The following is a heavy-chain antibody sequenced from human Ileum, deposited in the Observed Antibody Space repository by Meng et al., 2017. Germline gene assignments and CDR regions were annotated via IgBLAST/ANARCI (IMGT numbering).Heavy chain of an antibody. CDR2: IYYNGNT. Sequence: QLQLQESGPGLVKPSETLPLTCTVAGGSISNTNYYWDWIRQPPGKGLEWVGSIYYNGNTYYNPSLKSRVTISIDTSKNQFSLKLSSVTAADTAVYYCARYNYYDSSGHSNFDYWGQGTLVTVSS. D-gene: IGHD3-22*01. V-gene: IGHV4-39*01. CDR1: GGSISNTNYY. J-gene: IGHJ4*02. CDR3: ARYNYYDSSGHSNFDY.